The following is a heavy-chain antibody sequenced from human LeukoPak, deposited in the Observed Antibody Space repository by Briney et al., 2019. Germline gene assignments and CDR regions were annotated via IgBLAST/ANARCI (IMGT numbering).Heavy chain of an antibody. D-gene: IGHD3-16*01. J-gene: IGHJ5*02. CDR1: GFTFSSYS. CDR2: ISSSSTYI. Sequence: GGSLRLSCAASGFTFSSYSMNWVRQAPGKGLEWVSSISSSSTYIYYADSVKGRFTISRDNAKNSLFLQMNSLRAEDTAVYYCARGSTTLGGWFDPWGQGTLVTVSS. V-gene: IGHV3-21*01. CDR3: ARGSTTLGGWFDP.